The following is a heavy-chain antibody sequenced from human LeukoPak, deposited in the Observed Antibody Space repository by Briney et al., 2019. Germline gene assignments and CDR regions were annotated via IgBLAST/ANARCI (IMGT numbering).Heavy chain of an antibody. D-gene: IGHD6-19*01. J-gene: IGHJ4*02. V-gene: IGHV3-7*03. CDR2: IKKDGSEK. CDR1: GFTFSSYW. CDR3: ARDLSGWWGVIDY. Sequence: GGSLRLSCAASGFTFSSYWMSWVRQAPGKGLEWVANIKKDGSEKYYVDSVKGRFTISRDNAKNSLYLQMNSLRAEDTAVYYCARDLSGWWGVIDYWGQGTLVTVSS.